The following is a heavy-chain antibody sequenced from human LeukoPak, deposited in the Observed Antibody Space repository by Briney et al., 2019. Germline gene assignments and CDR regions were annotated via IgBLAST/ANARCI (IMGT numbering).Heavy chain of an antibody. CDR3: ARSLSGYSYGDFDY. Sequence: AASVTVSCKASGHTFTSYDINWVRQATGQGLEWMGWMNPNSGNTGYAQKFQGRVTMTRNTSISTAYMELSSLRSEDTAVYYCARSLSGYSYGDFDYRGQGTLVTVSS. V-gene: IGHV1-8*01. J-gene: IGHJ4*02. CDR1: GHTFTSYD. CDR2: MNPNSGNT. D-gene: IGHD5-18*01.